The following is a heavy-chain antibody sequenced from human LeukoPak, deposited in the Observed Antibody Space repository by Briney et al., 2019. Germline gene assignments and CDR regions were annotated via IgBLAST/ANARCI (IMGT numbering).Heavy chain of an antibody. CDR2: ISAYNGNT. V-gene: IGHV1-18*01. D-gene: IGHD4-17*01. CDR1: GYTSTSYG. Sequence: ASVKVSCKASGYTSTSYGISWVRQAPGQGLEWMGWISAYNGNTNYAQKLQGRVTMTTDTSTSTAYMELRSLRSDDTAVYYCARDLSAGDYEFPIPYYYYYYMDVWGKGTTVTVSS. J-gene: IGHJ6*03. CDR3: ARDLSAGDYEFPIPYYYYYYMDV.